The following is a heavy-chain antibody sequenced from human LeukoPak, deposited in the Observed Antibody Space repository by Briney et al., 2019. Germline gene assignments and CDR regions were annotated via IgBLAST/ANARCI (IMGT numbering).Heavy chain of an antibody. CDR1: GFTFSSYW. CDR3: AREWELRGAYYMDV. Sequence: EGSLRLSCAASGFTFSSYWMHWVRQAPGKGLVWVSRISSDGGNTVYADSVKGRFTISRDNANDTLYLQMDSLRGEDTAVYYCAREWELRGAYYMDVWGKGTTVTVSS. J-gene: IGHJ6*03. CDR2: ISSDGGNT. D-gene: IGHD1-26*01. V-gene: IGHV3-74*01.